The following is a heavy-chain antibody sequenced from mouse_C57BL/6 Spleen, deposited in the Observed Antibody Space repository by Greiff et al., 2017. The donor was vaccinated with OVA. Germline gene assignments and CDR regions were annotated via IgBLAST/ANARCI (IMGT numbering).Heavy chain of an antibody. D-gene: IGHD2-3*01. V-gene: IGHV5-9-1*02. J-gene: IGHJ2*01. CDR3: TRDKGTYDGYSYDFDY. Sequence: EVKLIESGEGLVKPGGSLKLSCAASGFTFSSYAMSWVRQTPEKRLEWVAYISSGGDYIYYADTVKGRFTISRENARNTLYLQMSSLKSEDTAMYYCTRDKGTYDGYSYDFDYWGQGTTLTVSS. CDR2: ISSGGDYI. CDR1: GFTFSSYA.